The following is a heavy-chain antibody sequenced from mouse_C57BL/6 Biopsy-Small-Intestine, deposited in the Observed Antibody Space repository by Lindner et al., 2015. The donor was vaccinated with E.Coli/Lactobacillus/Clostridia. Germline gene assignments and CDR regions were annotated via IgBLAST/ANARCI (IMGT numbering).Heavy chain of an antibody. V-gene: IGHV1-47*01. CDR1: GYTFTTYP. Sequence: VQLQESGAELVKPGASVKMSCKASGYTFTTYPIDWMKQNHGKSLKRIGNFHPYNDDANYNENFKGKATLTVEKSSSTVYLELSRLTSDDSAVYYCARASNYFYYFDYWGQGTTLTVSS. CDR3: ARASNYFYYFDY. D-gene: IGHD2-5*01. J-gene: IGHJ2*01. CDR2: FHPYNDDA.